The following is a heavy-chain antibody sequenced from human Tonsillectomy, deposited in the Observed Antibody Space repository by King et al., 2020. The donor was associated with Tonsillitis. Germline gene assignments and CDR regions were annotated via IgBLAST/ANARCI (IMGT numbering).Heavy chain of an antibody. CDR2: ISYDGSKK. J-gene: IGHJ6*02. Sequence: VQLVESGGGVVQPGRSLRLSCAASGFSFSNCGMHWVRQAPGKGLEWVTVISYDGSKKYYADSVKGRFTISRDNSENTLYLQMNSLGAEDTAVYYCGKDVAYDFWRGYFSDSYYYGMDVWGQGTTVTVSS. V-gene: IGHV3-30*18. CDR3: GKDVAYDFWRGYFSDSYYYGMDV. D-gene: IGHD3-3*01. CDR1: GFSFSNCG.